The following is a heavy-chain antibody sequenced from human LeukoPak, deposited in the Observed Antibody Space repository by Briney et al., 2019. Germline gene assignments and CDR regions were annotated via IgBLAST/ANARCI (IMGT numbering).Heavy chain of an antibody. CDR2: INHSGST. D-gene: IGHD1-7*01. Sequence: SETLSPTCAVYGGTLSGYYWSWIRQPPGKGLEWIGEINHSGSTNYNPSLKSRVTISVDASKNQFSLKLSSVTAADTAVYYCAWDPTNPSITGTTPWIDYWGQGTLVTVSS. CDR1: GGTLSGYY. V-gene: IGHV4-34*08. J-gene: IGHJ4*02. CDR3: AWDPTNPSITGTTPWIDY.